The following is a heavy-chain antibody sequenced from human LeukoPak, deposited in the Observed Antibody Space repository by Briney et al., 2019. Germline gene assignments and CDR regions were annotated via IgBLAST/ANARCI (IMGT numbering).Heavy chain of an antibody. Sequence: GGSLRLSCAASGFTFSGHAMSWVRQAPGKGVNWLSTITGGAENTYYAGSVKGRFTISRDNSKNTVYLQMDSLRVEDTAVYYCAKVLSGSQDYWGQGTLVTVFS. CDR3: AKVLSGSQDY. V-gene: IGHV3-23*01. CDR1: GFTFSGHA. J-gene: IGHJ4*02. CDR2: ITGGAENT. D-gene: IGHD1-26*01.